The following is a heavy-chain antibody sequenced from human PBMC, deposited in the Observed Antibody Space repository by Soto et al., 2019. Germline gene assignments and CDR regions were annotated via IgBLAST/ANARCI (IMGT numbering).Heavy chain of an antibody. CDR3: ARYYYDSSGYYYYYGMDV. CDR2: ISAYNGNT. D-gene: IGHD3-22*01. V-gene: IGHV1-18*01. J-gene: IGHJ6*02. Sequence: ASVKVSCKASGYTFTSYGISWVRQAPGQGLEWMRWISAYNGNTNYAQKLQGRVTMTTDTSTSTAYMELRSLRSDDTAVYYCARYYYDSSGYYYYYGMDVWGQGTTVTVSS. CDR1: GYTFTSYG.